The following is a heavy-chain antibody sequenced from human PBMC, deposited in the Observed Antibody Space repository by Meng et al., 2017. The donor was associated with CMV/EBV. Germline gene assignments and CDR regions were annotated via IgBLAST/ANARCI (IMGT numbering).Heavy chain of an antibody. J-gene: IGHJ4*02. CDR2: INTSGST. D-gene: IGHD3-22*01. CDR3: ARGGLYYYDSSGHFDY. Sequence: QVKGAGPRCCKPPEPPSLTCTASGCPISSYYWSWNRQPAGKGLEWIGRINTSGSTNYNPSLKSRVTMSVDTSKNQFSPKLSSVTAADTAVYYCARGGLYYYDSSGHFDYWGQGTLVTVSS. CDR1: GCPISSYY. V-gene: IGHV4-4*07.